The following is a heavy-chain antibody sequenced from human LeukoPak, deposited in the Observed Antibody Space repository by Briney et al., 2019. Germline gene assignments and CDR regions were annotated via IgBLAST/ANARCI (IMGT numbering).Heavy chain of an antibody. CDR1: GFRVSAKY. CDR2: IYNGAET. CDR3: AGATQWLAYEY. V-gene: IGHV3-53*01. D-gene: IGHD6-19*01. Sequence: GGSLRLSCAASGFRVSAKYMGWVRQAPGKGLERVSVIYNGAETSYVDSVKGRFTISRDNSENALCLQMNTLGDEDTAVYYCAGATQWLAYEYWGQGTLVTVSS. J-gene: IGHJ4*02.